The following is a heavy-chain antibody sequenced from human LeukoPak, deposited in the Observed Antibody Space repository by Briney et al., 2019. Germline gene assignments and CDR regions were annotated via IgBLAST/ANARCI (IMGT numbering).Heavy chain of an antibody. CDR2: ISWNSGSI. CDR1: GFTFDDYA. J-gene: IGHJ3*02. V-gene: IGHV3-9*01. CDR3: AKLPVVEMATIGDAFDI. Sequence: GRSLRLSCAASGFTFDDYAMHWVRQAPGKGLEWVSGISWNSGSIGYADSAKGRFTISRDNAKNSLYLQMNSLRAEDTALYYCAKLPVVEMATIGDAFDIWGQGTMVTVSS. D-gene: IGHD5-24*01.